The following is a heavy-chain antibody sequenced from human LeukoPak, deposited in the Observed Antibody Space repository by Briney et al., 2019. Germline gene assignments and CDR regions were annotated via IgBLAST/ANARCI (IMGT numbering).Heavy chain of an antibody. CDR2: ISYDGSNK. CDR1: GFTFSSYA. CDR3: ARGLYCSSTSCLEPDAFDI. Sequence: SGGSLRLSCAASGFTFSSYAMHWVRQAPGKGLEWVAVISYDGSNKYYADSVKGRFTISRDNSKNTLYLQMNSLRAEDTAVYYCARGLYCSSTSCLEPDAFDIWGQGTMVTVSS. D-gene: IGHD2-2*01. J-gene: IGHJ3*02. V-gene: IGHV3-30-3*01.